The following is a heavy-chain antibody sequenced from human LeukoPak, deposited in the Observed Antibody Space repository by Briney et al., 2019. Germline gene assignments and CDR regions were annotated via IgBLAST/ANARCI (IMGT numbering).Heavy chain of an antibody. V-gene: IGHV3-48*01. J-gene: IGHJ4*02. CDR2: ISHSSSII. Sequence: GGSLRLSCAASGFTISSHSMNWVRQAPGKGLEWVSYISHSSSIIYYADSVKGRFTISRDNSKNTLYLQMNSLRAEDTAVYYCAKAGDYWGQGTLVTVSS. CDR3: AKAGDY. CDR1: GFTISSHS. D-gene: IGHD1-14*01.